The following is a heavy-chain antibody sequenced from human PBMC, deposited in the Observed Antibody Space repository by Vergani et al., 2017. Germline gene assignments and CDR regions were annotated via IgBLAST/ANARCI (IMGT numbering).Heavy chain of an antibody. CDR3: ARELYYDSSGYFGGPYYFDY. V-gene: IGHV3-30*04. CDR2: ISYDGTNK. Sequence: VQLEESGGGLVLPGRSLRLSCVASAFTFTSYSIHWVRQAPGKGLEWVAFISYDGTNKYYADSVKGRFTISRDNSKNTVSLQMNSLRPEDSAIYYCARELYYDSSGYFGGPYYFDYWGQGTLVTVSS. J-gene: IGHJ4*02. D-gene: IGHD3-22*01. CDR1: AFTFTSYS.